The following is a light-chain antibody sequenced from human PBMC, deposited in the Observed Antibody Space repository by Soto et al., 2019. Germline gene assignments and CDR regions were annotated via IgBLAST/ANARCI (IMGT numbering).Light chain of an antibody. V-gene: IGKV1-12*01. CDR1: QGIISW. CDR2: AAS. CDR3: QQADSFPLT. J-gene: IGKJ4*01. Sequence: DIQMTQSPSSVSASVGDRVTITCRASQGIISWLAWYQQKPGKAPKLLIYAASSLQSGVPSRFSGIGSGTDFTLTINSLQPEDFATYYCQQADSFPLTFGGGTKVDI.